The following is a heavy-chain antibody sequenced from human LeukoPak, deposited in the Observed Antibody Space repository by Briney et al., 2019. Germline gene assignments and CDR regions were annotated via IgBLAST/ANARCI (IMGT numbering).Heavy chain of an antibody. V-gene: IGHV4-39*07. D-gene: IGHD6-19*01. Sequence: SETLSLTCTVSGGSISSSSYYWGWIRQPPGKGLEWIGSIYYSGSTYYSPSLKSRVTISVDTSKNQFSLKLSSVTAADTAVYYCARPGDAVAGDYWYFDLWGRGTLVTVSS. CDR2: IYYSGST. CDR1: GGSISSSSYY. J-gene: IGHJ2*01. CDR3: ARPGDAVAGDYWYFDL.